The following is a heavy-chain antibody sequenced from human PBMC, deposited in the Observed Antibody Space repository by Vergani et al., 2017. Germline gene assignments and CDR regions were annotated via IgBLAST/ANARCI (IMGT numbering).Heavy chain of an antibody. CDR2: ISYDGSNK. D-gene: IGHD6-6*01. V-gene: IGHV3-30*03. CDR1: GFTFSSYS. Sequence: VQLVESGGGLVQPGGSLRLSCAASGFTFSSYSMNWVRQAPGKGLEWVAVISYDGSNKYYADSVKGRFTISRDNSKNTLYLQMNSLRAEDTAVYYCARSQRRAKAARPPWYFDLWGRGTLVTVSS. CDR3: ARSQRRAKAARPPWYFDL. J-gene: IGHJ2*01.